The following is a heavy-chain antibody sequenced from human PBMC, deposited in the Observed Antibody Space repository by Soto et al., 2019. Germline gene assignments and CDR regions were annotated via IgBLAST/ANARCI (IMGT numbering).Heavy chain of an antibody. Sequence: QLQLQESGSGLVKPSQTLSLTCAVSGGSISSGGYSWSWIRQPPGKGLEWIGYIQHGGNTYYNPSPKSRVTISVDRSKNQFSLKLTALTAADTALYYCARAHYGDYGYGMDVWGQGTTVTVSS. CDR1: GGSISSGGYS. CDR2: IQHGGNT. V-gene: IGHV4-30-2*01. D-gene: IGHD4-17*01. J-gene: IGHJ6*02. CDR3: ARAHYGDYGYGMDV.